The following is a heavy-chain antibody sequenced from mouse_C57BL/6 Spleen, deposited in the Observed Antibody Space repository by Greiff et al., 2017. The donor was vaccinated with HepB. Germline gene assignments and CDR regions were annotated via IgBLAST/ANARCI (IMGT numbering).Heavy chain of an antibody. V-gene: IGHV1-18*01. CDR2: INPNNGGT. Sequence: EVQLQQSGPELVKPGASVKIPCKASGYTFTDYNMDWVKQSHGKSLEWIGDINPNNGGTIYNQKFKGKATLTVDKSSSTAYMELRSLTSEDTAVYYCAMGLRAWFAYWGQGTLVTVSA. CDR1: GYTFTDYN. J-gene: IGHJ3*01. CDR3: AMGLRAWFAY. D-gene: IGHD2-4*01.